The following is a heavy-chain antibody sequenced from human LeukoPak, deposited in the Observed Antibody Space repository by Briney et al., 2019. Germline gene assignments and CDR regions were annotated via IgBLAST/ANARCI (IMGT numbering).Heavy chain of an antibody. CDR1: GGSISSSSYY. V-gene: IGHV4-39*07. CDR2: IYYSGST. Sequence: PSETLSLTCTVSGGSISSSSYYWGWIRQPPGKGLEWIGSIYYSGSTYYNPSLKSRVTISVDTSKNQFSLKLSSVTAADTAVFYCARSNRRGVIIAPFDYWGQGTLVTVSS. J-gene: IGHJ4*02. CDR3: ARSNRRGVIIAPFDY. D-gene: IGHD3-10*01.